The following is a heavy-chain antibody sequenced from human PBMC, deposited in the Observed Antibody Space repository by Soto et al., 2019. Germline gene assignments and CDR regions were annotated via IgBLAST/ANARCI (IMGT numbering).Heavy chain of an antibody. Sequence: GGSLRLSCAASGFTFSSYGMHWVRQAPGKRLEWVAVISYDGSNKYYADSVKGRFTISRDNSKNTLYLQMNSLRAEDTAVYYCAKDRPLGDYWGQGTLVTVSS. CDR1: GFTFSSYG. CDR3: AKDRPLGDY. J-gene: IGHJ4*02. CDR2: ISYDGSNK. V-gene: IGHV3-30*18.